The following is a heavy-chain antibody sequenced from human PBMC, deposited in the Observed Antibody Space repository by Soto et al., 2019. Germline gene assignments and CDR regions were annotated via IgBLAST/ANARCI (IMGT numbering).Heavy chain of an antibody. Sequence: ASVKVSCKASGYTFTSYYMHWVRQAPGLGLEWMGIINPSGGSTSYAQKFQGRVTMTRDTSTSTVYMELSSLRSEDTAVYYCARDRTVTTPDQINWFDPWGQGTLVTVSS. CDR2: INPSGGST. CDR3: ARDRTVTTPDQINWFDP. J-gene: IGHJ5*02. V-gene: IGHV1-46*01. CDR1: GYTFTSYY. D-gene: IGHD4-4*01.